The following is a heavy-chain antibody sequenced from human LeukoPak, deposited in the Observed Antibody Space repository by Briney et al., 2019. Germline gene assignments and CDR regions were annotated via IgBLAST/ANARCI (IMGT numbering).Heavy chain of an antibody. CDR2: IFYSETT. D-gene: IGHD2-15*01. J-gene: IGHJ4*02. Sequence: PSETLSLTCTVSGGSIRSYYWSWIRQPPGKGLEWVGYIFYSETTDSNPSLKSRVTISVDTSKNQFSLKLSSVTAADTAVYYCARTYCSGGSCHFDYWGQGTLLTVSS. V-gene: IGHV4-59*08. CDR1: GGSIRSYY. CDR3: ARTYCSGGSCHFDY.